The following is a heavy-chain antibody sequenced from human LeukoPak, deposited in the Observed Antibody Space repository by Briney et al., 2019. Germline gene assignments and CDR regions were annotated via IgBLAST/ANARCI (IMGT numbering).Heavy chain of an antibody. CDR1: VYTFTVYY. V-gene: IGHV1-2*02. J-gene: IGHJ4*02. CDR3: ARAPQLERPDFDY. Sequence: ASVKVSCKASVYTFTVYYMHWVRQAPGQGLEWMGWINPNSGGTNYAQKFQGRVTMTRDTSISTAYMELSRLRSDDTAVYYCARAPQLERPDFDYWGQGTLVTVSS. D-gene: IGHD1-1*01. CDR2: INPNSGGT.